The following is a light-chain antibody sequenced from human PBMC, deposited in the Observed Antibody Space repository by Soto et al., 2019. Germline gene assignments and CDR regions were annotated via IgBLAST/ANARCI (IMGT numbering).Light chain of an antibody. V-gene: IGKV3-15*01. CDR2: GAS. CDR1: QSVTIGY. J-gene: IGKJ1*01. Sequence: TQSPGTLSLSPGERATLSCRPSQSVTIGYLAWFQQKPGQAPRLLIYGASTRATGIPARFSGSGSGTEFTITISSLQSEDFEVYYCQQYNNWPWTFGQGTKVDIK. CDR3: QQYNNWPWT.